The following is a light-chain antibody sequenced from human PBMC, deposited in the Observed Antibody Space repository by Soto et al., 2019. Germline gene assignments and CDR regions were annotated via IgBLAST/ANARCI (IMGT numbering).Light chain of an antibody. V-gene: IGKV1-39*01. J-gene: IGKJ2*01. CDR2: AAS. Sequence: DIQMTQSPSSLSASVGDRVIITCRASQSISSYVNWYQQTSGRAPNLLIYAASSLQSGVPSRFSGSGSGTDFTLTISSLQPEDFATYYCQQSYNNPATFGQGTKVEIK. CDR3: QQSYNNPAT. CDR1: QSISSY.